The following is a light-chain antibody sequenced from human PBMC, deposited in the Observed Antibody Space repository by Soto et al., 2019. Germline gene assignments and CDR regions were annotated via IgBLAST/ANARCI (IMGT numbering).Light chain of an antibody. CDR2: RAS. CDR1: QSVSSNY. V-gene: IGKV3D-20*02. Sequence: EIVLTQSPGTLSLSPGEIATLSCRASQSVSSNYLAWYQQKPGQAPKVLIYRASIRATGIPDRFTGSGSGTDFTLTISRLEPEDFAVYYCQQRSKWPITCGQGTRLEIK. CDR3: QQRSKWPIT. J-gene: IGKJ5*01.